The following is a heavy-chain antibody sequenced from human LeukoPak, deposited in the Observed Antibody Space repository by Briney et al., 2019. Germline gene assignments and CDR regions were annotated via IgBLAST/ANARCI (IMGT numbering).Heavy chain of an antibody. V-gene: IGHV3-21*01. J-gene: IGHJ4*02. CDR2: ISSSSSYI. CDR3: ARGPTNFDWFFDY. CDR1: GFTFSTYW. Sequence: GGSLRLSCAASGFTFSTYWMHWVRQAPGKGLEWVSSISSSSSYIYYADSVKGRFTISRDNAKNTLYLQMNSLRPEDTAVYFCARGPTNFDWFFDYWGQGPLVPVSS. D-gene: IGHD3-9*01.